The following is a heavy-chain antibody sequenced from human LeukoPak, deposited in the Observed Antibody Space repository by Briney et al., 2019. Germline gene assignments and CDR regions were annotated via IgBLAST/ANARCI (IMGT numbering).Heavy chain of an antibody. CDR1: GFTFSNYV. Sequence: GGSLRLSCAASGFTFSNYVMHWVRHGPAKALEWVASIRHDESIIHYTDSVKGRFTISRDTSKNTLYLQMNSLRGDDTAVYYCARVRIMNHDQAFDIWGQGTMVTVSS. CDR3: ARVRIMNHDQAFDI. V-gene: IGHV3-30*02. D-gene: IGHD1-14*01. J-gene: IGHJ3*02. CDR2: IRHDESII.